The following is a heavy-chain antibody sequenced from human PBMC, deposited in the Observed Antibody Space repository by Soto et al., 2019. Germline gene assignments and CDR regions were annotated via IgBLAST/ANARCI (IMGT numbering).Heavy chain of an antibody. V-gene: IGHV3-21*01. CDR2: ISSSSYI. Sequence: EVQLVESGGGLVKPGGSLRLSCAASGFTFSSYSMNWVRQAPGKGLEWVSSISSSSYIYYADSVKGRFTISRDNAKNSLYLQMNSLRAEDTAVYYCARDRDYYGSGSYDYWGQGTLVTVSS. D-gene: IGHD3-10*01. J-gene: IGHJ4*02. CDR3: ARDRDYYGSGSYDY. CDR1: GFTFSSYS.